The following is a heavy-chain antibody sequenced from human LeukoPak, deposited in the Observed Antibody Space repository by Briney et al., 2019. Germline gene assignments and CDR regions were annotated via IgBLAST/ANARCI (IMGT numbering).Heavy chain of an antibody. Sequence: ASVKVSCKASGYSFSGHYLHWVRQAPGQGLEWMGRINPVTGDTDYAQKFMGRVTMTRDTSISTAYMELDRLTYDDSAVYFCARAVGNFDPWGQGTLVTVSS. D-gene: IGHD1-26*01. CDR2: INPVTGDT. J-gene: IGHJ5*02. CDR3: ARAVGNFDP. V-gene: IGHV1-2*06. CDR1: GYSFSGHY.